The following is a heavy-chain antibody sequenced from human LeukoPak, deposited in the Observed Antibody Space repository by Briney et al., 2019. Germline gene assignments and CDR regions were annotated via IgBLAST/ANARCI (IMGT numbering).Heavy chain of an antibody. CDR2: IYYSGST. CDR1: GGSISSHY. Sequence: PSETLSLTCTVSGGSISSHYWSWIRQPPGKGLEWIGYIYYSGSTNYNPSLKSRVTISVDTSKNQFSLKLSSVIAADTAVYYCAREGFVDTAMVYRGYYFDYWGQGTLVTVSS. V-gene: IGHV4-59*11. CDR3: AREGFVDTAMVYRGYYFDY. D-gene: IGHD5-18*01. J-gene: IGHJ4*02.